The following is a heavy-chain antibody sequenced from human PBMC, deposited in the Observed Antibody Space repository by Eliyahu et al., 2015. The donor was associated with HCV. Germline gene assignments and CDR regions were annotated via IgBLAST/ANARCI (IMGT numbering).Heavy chain of an antibody. D-gene: IGHD3-10*01. CDR2: IXPLFGPA. CDR1: GGPFTSXA. V-gene: IGHV1-69*01. J-gene: IGHJ4*02. CDR3: ATGGAYGSGSYYLGYFG. Sequence: QVQLVQSGAEVRKPGSXVXVSCKASGGPFTSXAISWVRQVPGQGLEWWGGIXPLFGPAXYAXKFQGRVTITADESTSTAYMELSSLRSVDTAVYYCATGGAYGSGSYYLGYFGWGQGTPVTVSS.